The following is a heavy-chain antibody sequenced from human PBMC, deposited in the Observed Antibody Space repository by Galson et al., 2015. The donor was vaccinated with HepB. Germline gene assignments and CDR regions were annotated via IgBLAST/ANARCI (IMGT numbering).Heavy chain of an antibody. CDR1: GYTLTELS. Sequence: SVKVSCRVSGYTLTELSMHWVRQAPGKGLEWMGGFDPEDGETIYAQKFQGRVTMTEDTSTDTAYMELSSLRSEDTAVYYCATVPWTSQSPGDFDYWGQGTLVTVSS. V-gene: IGHV1-24*01. D-gene: IGHD3/OR15-3a*01. CDR2: FDPEDGET. CDR3: ATVPWTSQSPGDFDY. J-gene: IGHJ4*02.